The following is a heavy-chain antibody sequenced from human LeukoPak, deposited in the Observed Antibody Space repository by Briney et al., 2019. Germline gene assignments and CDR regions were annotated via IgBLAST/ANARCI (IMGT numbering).Heavy chain of an antibody. CDR2: ISYDGSNK. D-gene: IGHD3-22*01. CDR1: GFTFSSYG. V-gene: IGHV3-30*18. J-gene: IGHJ4*02. Sequence: PGGSLRLSCAASGFTFSSYGMHWVRQAPGKGLEWVAVISYDGSNKYYADSVKGRFTISRDNSKNTLYLQMNSLRAEDTAVYHCAKGSIGPVKWLVTHYYFDYWGQGTLVTVSS. CDR3: AKGSIGPVKWLVTHYYFDY.